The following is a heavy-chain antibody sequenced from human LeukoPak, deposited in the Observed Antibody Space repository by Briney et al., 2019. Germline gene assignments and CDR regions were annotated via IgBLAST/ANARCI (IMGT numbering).Heavy chain of an antibody. V-gene: IGHV4-4*02. CDR2: IYHSGST. Sequence: SETLSLTCTVSGGSISSSNWWSWVRQPPGKGLEWIGEIYHSGSTNYNPSLKSRVTISVDKSKNQFSLKLSSVTAADTAVYYCAKSNGYGLIDIWGQGTMVTVSS. D-gene: IGHD3-22*01. CDR1: GGSISSSNW. CDR3: AKSNGYGLIDI. J-gene: IGHJ3*02.